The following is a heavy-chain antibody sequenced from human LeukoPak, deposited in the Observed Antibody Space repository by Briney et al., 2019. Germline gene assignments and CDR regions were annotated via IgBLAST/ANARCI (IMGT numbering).Heavy chain of an antibody. J-gene: IGHJ4*02. D-gene: IGHD2-15*01. V-gene: IGHV4-34*01. CDR3: ARGAWATRLAS. Sequence: SETLSLTCAVYGESLNSYYWSWVRQPPGEGLEWIGEIYESGTTKYDPSLKSRVAISMVPSKQQFSLRLSSVTAADTAVYYCARGAWATRLASWGLGTPVIVSS. CDR2: IYESGTT. CDR1: GESLNSYY.